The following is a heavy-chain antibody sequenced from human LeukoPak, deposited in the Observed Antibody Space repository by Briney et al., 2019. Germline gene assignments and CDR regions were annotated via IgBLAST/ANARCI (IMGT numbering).Heavy chain of an antibody. CDR2: ITNSGNTI. Sequence: GGSLRLSCAASGFTFSDYYMSWIRQTPGMRLEWISYITNSGNTIYYADSVEGRFTISRDDAKNLLYLDMNSLRAEDTAVYYCARGHTAVTRHFDFWGQGTLVTVSS. CDR1: GFTFSDYY. D-gene: IGHD4-17*01. V-gene: IGHV3-11*04. J-gene: IGHJ4*02. CDR3: ARGHTAVTRHFDF.